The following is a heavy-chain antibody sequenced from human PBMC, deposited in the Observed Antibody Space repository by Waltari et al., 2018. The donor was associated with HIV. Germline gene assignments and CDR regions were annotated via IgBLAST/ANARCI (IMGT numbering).Heavy chain of an antibody. D-gene: IGHD3-3*01. CDR3: ASEDFWSGPHN. J-gene: IGHJ4*02. V-gene: IGHV3-21*01. CDR1: GFTFNTFS. CDR2: ISSTSSFI. Sequence: EVQLVESGGGLVKPGGSLRLSCVVSGFTFNTFSMKWVRQAPGKGLEGVSSISSTSSFIYYADSVKGRFTISRDNGKNSLYLQINNLRVEDTAVYYCASEDFWSGPHNWGQGTLVTVSS.